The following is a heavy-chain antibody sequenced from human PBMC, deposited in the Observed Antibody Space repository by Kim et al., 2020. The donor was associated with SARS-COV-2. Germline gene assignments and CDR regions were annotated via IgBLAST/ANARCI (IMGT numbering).Heavy chain of an antibody. V-gene: IGHV4-34*01. CDR2: INHSGSA. J-gene: IGHJ1*01. D-gene: IGHD6-13*01. CDR3: ARGVPGY. CDR1: GGSFSGYQ. Sequence: SETLSLTCAVYGGSFSGYQWSWVRQSPGQGLEWTGQINHSGSANYNPSLKSRVAMSIDTSKNQFSLKLTSVTASDTGVYYCARGVPGYWGQGSLVTVSS.